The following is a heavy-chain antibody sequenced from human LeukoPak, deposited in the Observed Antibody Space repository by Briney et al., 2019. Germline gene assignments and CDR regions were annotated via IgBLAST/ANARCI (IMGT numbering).Heavy chain of an antibody. D-gene: IGHD2-21*02. CDR3: AKEATYCTAACYSLSDY. V-gene: IGHV3-23*01. J-gene: IGHJ4*02. Sequence: PGGSLRLSCAASEFTFSSYSLTWVRQAPGKGLEWVSLISGSGGTTYYADSVRGRFTISRDNSKNTLYLQMNTLRAGDTAVYYCAKEATYCTAACYSLSDYWGQGTLVTVSS. CDR1: EFTFSSYS. CDR2: ISGSGGTT.